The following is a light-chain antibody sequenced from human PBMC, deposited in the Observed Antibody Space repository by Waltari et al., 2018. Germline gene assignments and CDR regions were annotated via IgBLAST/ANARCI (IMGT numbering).Light chain of an antibody. J-gene: IGLJ3*02. CDR2: GST. Sequence: QSVLTQPPSVSGAPGQRVTISCTGSGSNLGAGYDAHWYQQLPRAAPNLLIYGSTSRPLGVPARFLGSTSGTSASLAITGLQAEDEADYYCQSYDTSLSVVFGGGTKLTVL. CDR3: QSYDTSLSVV. CDR1: GSNLGAGYD. V-gene: IGLV1-40*01.